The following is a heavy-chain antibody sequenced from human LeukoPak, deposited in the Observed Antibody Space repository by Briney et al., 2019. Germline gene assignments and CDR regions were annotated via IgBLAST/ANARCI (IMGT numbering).Heavy chain of an antibody. CDR2: INPNNGGT. J-gene: IGHJ3*02. V-gene: IGHV1-2*02. CDR3: ARVLALGWLLSDAFDI. D-gene: IGHD3-9*01. Sequence: ASVKVSCKASGYTFTGYYIHWVRQAPGQGLEWMGWINPNNGGTNYAQKFQGRVTMTRDTSIYTAYMELSRLRSDDTAVYYCARVLALGWLLSDAFDIWGQGTMVTVSS. CDR1: GYTFTGYY.